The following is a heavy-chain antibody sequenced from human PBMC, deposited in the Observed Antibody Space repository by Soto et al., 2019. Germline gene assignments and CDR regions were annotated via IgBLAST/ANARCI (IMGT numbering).Heavy chain of an antibody. CDR1: GYTFTGYY. J-gene: IGHJ6*02. D-gene: IGHD6-19*01. CDR2: INPNSGGT. Sequence: ASVKVSCKASGYTFTGYYMHWVRQAPGQGLEWMGWINPNSGGTNYAQKFQGRVTMTRDTSISIAYMELSRLRSDDTAVYYCARLPRSPGIAVAGLRTTYYYYGMDVWGQGTTVTVSS. CDR3: ARLPRSPGIAVAGLRTTYYYYGMDV. V-gene: IGHV1-2*02.